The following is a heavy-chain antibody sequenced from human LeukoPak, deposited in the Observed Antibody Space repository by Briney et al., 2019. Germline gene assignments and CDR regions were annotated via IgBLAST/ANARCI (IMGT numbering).Heavy chain of an antibody. V-gene: IGHV3-9*01. D-gene: IGHD4-17*01. Sequence: PGGSLRLSCAASGFTFDDYAMHWVRQAPGKGLEWVSGISWNSGSIGYADSVKGRFTISRDNAKNSLYLQMNSLRAEDTALYYCAKEHDYGDYFDYWGQGTLVTVSS. J-gene: IGHJ4*02. CDR1: GFTFDDYA. CDR3: AKEHDYGDYFDY. CDR2: ISWNSGSI.